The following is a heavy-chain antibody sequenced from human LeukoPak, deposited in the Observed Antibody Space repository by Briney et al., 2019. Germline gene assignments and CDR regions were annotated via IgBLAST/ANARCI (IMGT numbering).Heavy chain of an antibody. D-gene: IGHD2-2*01. CDR2: INSDGSST. CDR1: GFTFSSYW. CDR3: ARDADIVVVPAINWFDP. Sequence: PGGSLRLSCAASGFTFSSYWMHWVRQAPGKGLVWVSRINSDGSSTSYADSVKGRFTISRDNSKNTLYLQMNSLRAEDTAVYYCARDADIVVVPAINWFDPWGQGTLVTVSS. J-gene: IGHJ5*02. V-gene: IGHV3-74*01.